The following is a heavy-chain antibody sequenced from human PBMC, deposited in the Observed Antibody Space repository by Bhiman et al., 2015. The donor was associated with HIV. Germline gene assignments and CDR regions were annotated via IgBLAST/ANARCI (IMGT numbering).Heavy chain of an antibody. J-gene: IGHJ3*02. V-gene: IGHV3-30*03. CDR3: ARGGVNDAFDI. CDR2: ISYDGSNK. CDR1: GFIFSSYG. D-gene: IGHD3-16*01. Sequence: QVQLVESGGGVVQPGRSLRLSCAASGFIFSSYGMHWVRQAPGKGLEWVAVISYDGSNKYYADSVKGRFTISRDNSKNTLYLQMNSLRAEDTAVYYCARGGVNDAFDIWGQGTMVTVSS.